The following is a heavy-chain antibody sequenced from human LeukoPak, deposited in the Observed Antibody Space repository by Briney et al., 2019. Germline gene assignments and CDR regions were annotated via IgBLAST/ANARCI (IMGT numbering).Heavy chain of an antibody. CDR2: ISHDGSNK. CDR1: GFPFSDYG. Sequence: GGSLRLSCAASGFPFSDYGMYWVRQAPGKGLEWLAVISHDGSNKYYADSVKGRFTISRDNSKNTLYLQMNSLRAEDTAVYYCAKDLRPYSSSRGFDYWGQGTLVTVSS. V-gene: IGHV3-30*18. D-gene: IGHD6-6*01. CDR3: AKDLRPYSSSRGFDY. J-gene: IGHJ4*02.